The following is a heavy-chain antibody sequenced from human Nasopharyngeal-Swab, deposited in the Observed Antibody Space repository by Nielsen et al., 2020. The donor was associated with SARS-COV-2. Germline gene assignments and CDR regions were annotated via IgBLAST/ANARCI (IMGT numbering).Heavy chain of an antibody. CDR3: ARNPGVVLKYGWFDP. J-gene: IGHJ5*02. Sequence: SVKVSCKASGGTFSSYAISWVRQAPGQGLEWMGGIIPIFGTANYAQKFQGRVTITADESTSTAYMELSSLRSEDTAVYYCARNPGVVLKYGWFDPWGQGTLVTVSS. D-gene: IGHD3-10*01. CDR1: GGTFSSYA. V-gene: IGHV1-69*13. CDR2: IIPIFGTA.